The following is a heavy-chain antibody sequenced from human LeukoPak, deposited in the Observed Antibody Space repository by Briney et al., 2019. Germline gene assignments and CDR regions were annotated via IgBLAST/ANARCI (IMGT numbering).Heavy chain of an antibody. CDR3: ARKAYGLDV. CDR1: GFTFSSYE. CDR2: ISSGSTI. Sequence: PGGSLRLSCAASGFTFSSYEMKWVRQAPGKGLEGVSYISSGSTIYDADSVRGRFTISRDNAKNSLYLQMNSLSAEDTAVYYCARKAYGLDVWGKGTTVTVSS. J-gene: IGHJ6*04. V-gene: IGHV3-48*03.